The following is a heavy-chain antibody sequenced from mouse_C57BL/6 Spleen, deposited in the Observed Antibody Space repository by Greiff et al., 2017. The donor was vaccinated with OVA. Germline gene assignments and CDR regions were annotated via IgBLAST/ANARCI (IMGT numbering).Heavy chain of an antibody. Sequence: QVQLKESGPELVKPGASVKISCKASGYAFSSSWMNWVKQRPGKGLEWIGRIYPGDGDTNYNGKFKGKATLTADKSSSTAYMQLSSLTSEDSAVYVCARMRGNPYYFDYWGQGTTLTVSS. V-gene: IGHV1-82*01. CDR1: GYAFSSSW. J-gene: IGHJ2*01. CDR3: ARMRGNPYYFDY. CDR2: IYPGDGDT.